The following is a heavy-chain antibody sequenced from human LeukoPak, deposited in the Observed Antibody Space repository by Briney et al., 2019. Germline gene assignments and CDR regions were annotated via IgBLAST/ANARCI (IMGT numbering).Heavy chain of an antibody. J-gene: IGHJ3*02. V-gene: IGHV4-59*01. CDR2: IYYSGST. CDR1: GGSISSYY. D-gene: IGHD1-20*01. Sequence: PSETLSLTCTVSGGSISSYYWSWIRQPPGKGLEWIGYIYYSGSTNYNPSLKSRVTISVDTSKNQFSLKLSSVTAADTAVYYCARAGRRYNWNLDAFDIWGQGTMVTVPS. CDR3: ARAGRRYNWNLDAFDI.